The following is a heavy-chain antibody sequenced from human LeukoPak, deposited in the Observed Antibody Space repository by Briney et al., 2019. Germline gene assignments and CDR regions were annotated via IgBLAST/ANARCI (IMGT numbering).Heavy chain of an antibody. CDR2: IFTSGST. D-gene: IGHD4-23*01. CDR1: GGSISSDY. CDR3: ARCRGGNCDYFDY. V-gene: IGHV4-4*07. J-gene: IGHJ4*02. Sequence: SETLSLTCTVSGGSISSDYWSWIRQPAGKGLEWIGRIFTSGSTNYNPSLKSRLTMSADTSKNQFSLKLNSVTAADTAVYYCARCRGGNCDYFDYWGQGTLVTVSS.